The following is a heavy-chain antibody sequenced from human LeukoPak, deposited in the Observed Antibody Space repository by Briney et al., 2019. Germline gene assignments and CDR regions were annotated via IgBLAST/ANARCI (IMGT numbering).Heavy chain of an antibody. Sequence: GGSLRLSCAASGFTFSNAWMSWVRQAPGKGLEWVGRIKSKTDGGTTDYAAPVKGRFTISRDDSKNTLYLQMNSLKTEDTAVYYCTRDGRGYYDSSGYYSSDYWGQGTLVTVSS. CDR1: GFTFSNAW. J-gene: IGHJ4*02. CDR3: TRDGRGYYDSSGYYSSDY. CDR2: IKSKTDGGTT. V-gene: IGHV3-15*01. D-gene: IGHD3-22*01.